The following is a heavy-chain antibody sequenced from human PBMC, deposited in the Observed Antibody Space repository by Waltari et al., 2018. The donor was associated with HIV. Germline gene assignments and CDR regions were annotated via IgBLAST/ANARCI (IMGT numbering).Heavy chain of an antibody. CDR3: ARAKRGTYYDILTGYSHYFDY. V-gene: IGHV4-34*01. CDR1: GGSFSGYY. D-gene: IGHD3-9*01. CDR2: IKQNGST. J-gene: IGHJ4*02. Sequence: QVQLQQWGAGLLKPSATLSLTCAGYGGSFSGYYCRWIHQPPGKGLEWIGEIKQNGSTNYNPSLKSRVTIAVDTSKNQFSLRLSSVTAADTAVYYCARAKRGTYYDILTGYSHYFDYWGQGTLVTVSS.